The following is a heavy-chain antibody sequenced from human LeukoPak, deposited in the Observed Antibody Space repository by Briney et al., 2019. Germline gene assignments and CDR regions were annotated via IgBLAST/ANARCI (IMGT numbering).Heavy chain of an antibody. J-gene: IGHJ4*02. Sequence: PGGSLRLSCAASGFTFSDYYMSWLRQAPGKGLEWVSYISSSGSTIYYADSVKGRFTISRDNAKNSLYLQMNSLRAEDTAVYYCARGSSSWYEVVWTPDYWGQGTLVTVSS. V-gene: IGHV3-11*01. CDR1: GFTFSDYY. CDR3: ARGSSSWYEVVWTPDY. D-gene: IGHD6-13*01. CDR2: ISSSGSTI.